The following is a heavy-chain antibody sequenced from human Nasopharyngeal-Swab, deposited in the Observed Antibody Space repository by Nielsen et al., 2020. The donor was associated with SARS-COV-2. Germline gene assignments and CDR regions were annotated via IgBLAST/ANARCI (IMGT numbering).Heavy chain of an antibody. Sequence: SETLSLTCAVYGGSFSGYYWSWIRQPPGKGLEWIGEINHSGSTNYNPSLKSRVTISVDTSKNQFSLKLSSVTAADTAVYYCARDPGGLKAAPCHNYYYYGMDVWGQGTTVTVSS. CDR1: GGSFSGYY. CDR3: ARDPGGLKAAPCHNYYYYGMDV. D-gene: IGHD6-25*01. CDR2: INHSGST. V-gene: IGHV4-34*01. J-gene: IGHJ6*02.